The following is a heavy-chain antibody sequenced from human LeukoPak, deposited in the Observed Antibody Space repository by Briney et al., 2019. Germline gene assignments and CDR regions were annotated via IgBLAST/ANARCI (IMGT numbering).Heavy chain of an antibody. J-gene: IGHJ4*02. Sequence: GASVKVSCKASGYTFNTYGITWVRQAPGQGLEWMGWINPNSGGTNYAQKFQGRVTMTRDTSISTAYMELSRLRSDDTAVYYCARARKQQLGGCFAYWGQGTLVTVSS. V-gene: IGHV1-2*02. CDR1: GYTFNTYG. CDR2: INPNSGGT. CDR3: ARARKQQLGGCFAY. D-gene: IGHD6-13*01.